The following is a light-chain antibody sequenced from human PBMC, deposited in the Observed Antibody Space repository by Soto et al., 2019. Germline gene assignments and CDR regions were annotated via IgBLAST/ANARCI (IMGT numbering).Light chain of an antibody. Sequence: QSVLTQPASVSGSPGQSITISCTGTSNDIGIYTYVSWYQQHPGKAPKLIIYNVSHRPSGVSDRFSGSQSGNTASLTISGLQPADEADYYCSSYPSTTYVFGTGTKLTVL. CDR1: SNDIGIYTY. CDR2: NVS. V-gene: IGLV2-14*01. CDR3: SSYPSTTYV. J-gene: IGLJ1*01.